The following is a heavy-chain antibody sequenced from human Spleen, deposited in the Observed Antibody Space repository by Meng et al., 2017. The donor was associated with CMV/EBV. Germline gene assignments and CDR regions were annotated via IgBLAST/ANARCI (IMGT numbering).Heavy chain of an antibody. D-gene: IGHD2-15*01. J-gene: IGHJ5*02. V-gene: IGHV3-30*01. CDR1: GFTFSTCA. CDR2: ISYDGSNQ. Sequence: CAACGFTFSTCAIHWVRQAPGKGLEWVAVISYDGSNQYYADSVKGRFTISRDNSKNTLYLQMNGLRAEDTAIYYCARVLGYPNWVDPWGQGTLVTVSS. CDR3: ARVLGYPNWVDP.